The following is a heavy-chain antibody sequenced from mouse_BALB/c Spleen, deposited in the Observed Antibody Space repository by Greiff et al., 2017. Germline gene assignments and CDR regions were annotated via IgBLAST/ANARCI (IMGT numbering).Heavy chain of an antibody. D-gene: IGHD2-2*01. V-gene: IGHV5-6-5*01. CDR3: ARGQNGLRTWFAY. Sequence: DVKLVESGGGLVKPGGSLKLSCAASGFTFSSYAMSWVRQTPEKRLEWVASISSGGSTYYPDSVKGRFTISRDNARNILYLQMSSLRSEDTAMYYCARGQNGLRTWFAYWGQGTLVTVSA. J-gene: IGHJ3*01. CDR2: ISSGGST. CDR1: GFTFSSYA.